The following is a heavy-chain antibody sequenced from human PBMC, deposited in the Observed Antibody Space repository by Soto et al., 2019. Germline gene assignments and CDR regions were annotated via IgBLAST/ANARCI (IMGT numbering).Heavy chain of an antibody. V-gene: IGHV1-2*02. CDR1: GYTFTAYY. CDR3: ARDRPMDV. Sequence: ASVKVSCKASGYTFTAYYMNWVRQAPGQGLEWMGWINPASGDTKYNQKFQGRVTVTRDASISTDYMEVSSLTSDDTALYYCARDRPMDVWGQGTAVTVSS. CDR2: INPASGDT. J-gene: IGHJ6*02.